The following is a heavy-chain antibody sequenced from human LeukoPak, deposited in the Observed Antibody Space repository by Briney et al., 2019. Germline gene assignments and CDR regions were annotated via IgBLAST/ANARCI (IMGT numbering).Heavy chain of an antibody. J-gene: IGHJ4*02. CDR3: ARDNSATAIDY. CDR2: ISSSSSYI. V-gene: IGHV3-21*01. D-gene: IGHD2/OR15-2a*01. Sequence: PGGSLRLSCAASGFTFSNYWMHWVRQAPGKGLERVSSISSSSSYIYYADSVKGRFTIPRDNAKNSLHWKRNILSAEDRPWYKCARDNSATAIDYWGQGTLVTVPS. CDR1: GFTFSNYW.